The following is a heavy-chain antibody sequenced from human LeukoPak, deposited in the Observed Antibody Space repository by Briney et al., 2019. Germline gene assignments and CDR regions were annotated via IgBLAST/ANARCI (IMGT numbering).Heavy chain of an antibody. CDR1: GFTFSSYG. D-gene: IGHD6-19*01. CDR2: IWYDGSNK. J-gene: IGHJ6*02. V-gene: IGHV3-33*08. Sequence: PGGSLRLSCAASGFTFSSYGMHWVRQAPGKGLEWVAVIWYDGSNKYYADSVKGRFTISRDNSKNTLYLQMNSLRAEDTAVYYCARGWGRLQWLAYYYYYGMDVWGQGTTVTVSS. CDR3: ARGWGRLQWLAYYYYYGMDV.